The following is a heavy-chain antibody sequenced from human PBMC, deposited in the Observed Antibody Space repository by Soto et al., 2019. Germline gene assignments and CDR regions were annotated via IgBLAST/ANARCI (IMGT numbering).Heavy chain of an antibody. CDR3: ARSRAGGTWEQYPSFYFDY. CDR2: ISTYNGDR. Sequence: SGAEVKKPGASVKVACQASGYTFTNYGISWVRQAPGQGLEWLGWISTYNGDRDFAQKVQGRVTMTTDTSTTTAYMELRSLRSDDTAVYYCARSRAGGTWEQYPSFYFDYWGQGALVTVSS. V-gene: IGHV1-18*01. J-gene: IGHJ4*02. D-gene: IGHD1-26*01. CDR1: GYTFTNYG.